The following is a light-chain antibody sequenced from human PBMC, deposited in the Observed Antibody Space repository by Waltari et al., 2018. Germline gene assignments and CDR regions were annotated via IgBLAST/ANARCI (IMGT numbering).Light chain of an antibody. V-gene: IGLV2-11*01. CDR2: DLT. J-gene: IGLJ1*01. CDR1: SRDVGAYLY. Sequence: QSALTQPRSVSGSPGQSVTLSYTVTSRDVGAYLYVSWYQQRPGEAPKLIIYDLTHRPSGVPDRFSGSKSGNTASLTISGLQAEDEAEYYCCSYADGNTYLFGTGTKVTVL. CDR3: CSYADGNTYL.